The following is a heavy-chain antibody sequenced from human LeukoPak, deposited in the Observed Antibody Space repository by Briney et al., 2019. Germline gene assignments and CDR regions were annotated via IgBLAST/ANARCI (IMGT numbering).Heavy chain of an antibody. Sequence: PSDTLSLTCTVSGGSISSYYWSWIRQPPGKGLKWIGYIYYSGSTNYNPSLKSRVTISVGTSKNQFSLKPSSVTAADTAVYYCATGDSSGYYFAEYFQHWGQGTLVTVSS. D-gene: IGHD3-22*01. CDR3: ATGDSSGYYFAEYFQH. V-gene: IGHV4-59*08. CDR2: IYYSGST. CDR1: GGSISSYY. J-gene: IGHJ1*01.